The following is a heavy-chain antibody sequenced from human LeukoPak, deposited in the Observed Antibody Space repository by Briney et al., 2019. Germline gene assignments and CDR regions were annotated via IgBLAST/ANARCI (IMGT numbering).Heavy chain of an antibody. CDR2: IYYSGST. J-gene: IGHJ4*02. V-gene: IGHV4-59*12. CDR3: AKEGRGPLHYGDY. D-gene: IGHD4-17*01. Sequence: PSETLSLTCTVSGGSISSYYWSWIRQPPGKGLEWIGYIYYSGSTNYNPSLKSRVTISVDTSKNQFSLKLSSVTAADTAVYYCAKEGRGPLHYGDYWGQGTLVTVSS. CDR1: GGSISSYY.